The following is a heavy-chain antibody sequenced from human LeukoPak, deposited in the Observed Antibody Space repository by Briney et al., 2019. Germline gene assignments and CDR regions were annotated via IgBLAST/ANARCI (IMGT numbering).Heavy chain of an antibody. D-gene: IGHD3-9*01. Sequence: VASVKVSCKASGYTFTSYAIHWVRQAPGQRLEWMGWINAGNGNTKYSQKFQGRVTITRDTSASTAYMELSSLRSEDTAVYYCASSPNYYISTGYYIWGQGTLVTVSS. J-gene: IGHJ4*02. CDR3: ASSPNYYISTGYYI. CDR2: INAGNGNT. CDR1: GYTFTSYA. V-gene: IGHV1-3*01.